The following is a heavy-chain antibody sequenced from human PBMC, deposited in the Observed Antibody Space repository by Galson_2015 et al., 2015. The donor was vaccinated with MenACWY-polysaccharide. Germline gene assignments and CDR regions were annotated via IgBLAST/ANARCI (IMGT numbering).Heavy chain of an antibody. V-gene: IGHV3-23*01. D-gene: IGHD2-8*02. Sequence: SLRLSCAASGYTFTTYGISWVRQAPGKGLEWVSGISYNTGTSTFYAASVRGRFVISRDNSRNTVYLQKNGLRAEDTALYYCAKEIRTGYPTFYF. J-gene: IGHJ2*01. CDR1: GYTFTTYG. CDR2: ISYNTGTST. CDR3: AKEIRTGYPTFYF.